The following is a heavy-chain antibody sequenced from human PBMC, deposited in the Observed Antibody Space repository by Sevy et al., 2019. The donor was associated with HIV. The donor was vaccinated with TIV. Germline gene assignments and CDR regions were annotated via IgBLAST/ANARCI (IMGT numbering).Heavy chain of an antibody. D-gene: IGHD3-16*01. CDR2: IDYSGST. Sequence: SETLSLTCTVSGGSISSSSYYWGWIRQPPGKGLEWIGSIDYSGSTYYNPSLKSRVTISVDTCKNQFSLKFSYVTAADTAVYYCARHHPYYGYVWGSYSEGNAFDIWGQGTMVTVSS. J-gene: IGHJ3*02. V-gene: IGHV4-39*01. CDR1: GGSISSSSYY. CDR3: ARHHPYYGYVWGSYSEGNAFDI.